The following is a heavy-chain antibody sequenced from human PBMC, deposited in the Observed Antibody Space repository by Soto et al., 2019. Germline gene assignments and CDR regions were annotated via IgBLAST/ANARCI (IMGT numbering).Heavy chain of an antibody. CDR3: AREKVGATIGHY. V-gene: IGHV4-34*01. J-gene: IGHJ4*02. Sequence: QVQLQQWGAGLLKPSETLSLTCAVYGGSFSGYYWSWIRQPPGKGLEWIGEINHSGSTNYNPSLKSRVTISVDTSNNQFSLKLSSVTAADTAVYYCAREKVGATIGHYWGQGTLVTVSS. CDR2: INHSGST. CDR1: GGSFSGYY. D-gene: IGHD1-26*01.